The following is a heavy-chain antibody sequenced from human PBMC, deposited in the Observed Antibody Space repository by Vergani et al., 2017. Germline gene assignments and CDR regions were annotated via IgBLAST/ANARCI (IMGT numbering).Heavy chain of an antibody. CDR3: VSEGYCTIVVCLTLFDV. CDR1: GGSFNDYW. V-gene: IGHV4-34*01. J-gene: IGHJ4*02. CDR2: IRHDGIT. D-gene: IGHD2-8*01. Sequence: QAQLQQWGAGLLKPSETLSLTCAIYGGSFNDYWWTWIRQPPGKGLEWIGEIRHDGITHYSPSLKSRVTISIDTSTHQFSLNLRSVTAADTAVYYCVSEGYCTIVVCLTLFDVWGQGALVTVSS.